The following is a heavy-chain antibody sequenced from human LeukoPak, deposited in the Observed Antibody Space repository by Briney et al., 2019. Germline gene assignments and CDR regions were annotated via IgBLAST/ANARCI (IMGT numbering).Heavy chain of an antibody. V-gene: IGHV3-73*01. Sequence: GGSLKHSCAASGFTFSGSAMHWVRQASGKGLERVGRIRSKANSYATAYAASVKGMFTISKTDSKNRADLQMNSLKTEDTPVYYCTRHFTSPGRIVGASTQDYYYGMDVWGQGTTVTVSS. D-gene: IGHD1-26*01. CDR1: GFTFSGSA. J-gene: IGHJ6*02. CDR3: TRHFTSPGRIVGASTQDYYYGMDV. CDR2: IRSKANSYAT.